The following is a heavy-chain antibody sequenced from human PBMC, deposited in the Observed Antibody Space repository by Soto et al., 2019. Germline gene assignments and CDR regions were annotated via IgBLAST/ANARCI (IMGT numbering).Heavy chain of an antibody. J-gene: IGHJ6*02. Sequence: QVQLQESGPGLVKPSETLSLTCFVSGGSISGHYWTWLRQPPGKGLEWIGRIYSTGTTDYNPSLERRVSMSVDTSRSQFSLKLTSVIDADTAVYFCAREKDYYYSAMDVWGQGTTVAVSS. CDR2: IYSTGTT. V-gene: IGHV4-4*07. CDR3: AREKDYYYSAMDV. CDR1: GGSISGHY.